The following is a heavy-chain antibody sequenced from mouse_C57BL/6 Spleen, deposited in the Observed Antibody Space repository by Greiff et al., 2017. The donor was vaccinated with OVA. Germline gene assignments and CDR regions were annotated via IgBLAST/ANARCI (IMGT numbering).Heavy chain of an antibody. CDR2: IHPNSGST. CDR1: GYTFTSYW. Sequence: QVQLQQPGAELVKPGASVKLSCKASGYTFTSYWMHWVKQRPGQGLEWIGMIHPNSGSTNYNEKFKSKATLTVDKSSSTAYMQLSSLTSEVSAVYYCARVEAWFAYWGQGTLVTVSA. CDR3: ARVEAWFAY. V-gene: IGHV1-64*01. J-gene: IGHJ3*01.